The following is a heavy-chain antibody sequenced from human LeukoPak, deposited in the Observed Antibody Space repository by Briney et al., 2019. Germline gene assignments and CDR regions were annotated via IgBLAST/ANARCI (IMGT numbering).Heavy chain of an antibody. CDR1: GFTFTYYA. CDR2: ISHDGSNQ. D-gene: IGHD2-21*02. V-gene: IGHV3-30-3*01. CDR3: ARQGDTGSRYFDY. J-gene: IGHJ4*02. Sequence: PGGSLRLSCAVPGFTFTYYAMHWVRQAPGKGLEWVAVISHDGSNQQYADSVKGQVTISRDNSKSTLYLQMASLRAGDTAVYYCARQGDTGSRYFDYWGQGTLVTVSS.